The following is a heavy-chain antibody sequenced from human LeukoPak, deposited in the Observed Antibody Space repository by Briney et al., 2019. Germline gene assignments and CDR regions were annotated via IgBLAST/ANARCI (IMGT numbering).Heavy chain of an antibody. J-gene: IGHJ6*03. V-gene: IGHV4-30-4*08. CDR3: ARGAFDCSSTSCYLYYYYMDV. Sequence: SETLSLTCTVSGGSISSGDYYWSWIRQPPGKGLEWIGYIYYSGSTYYNPSLKSRVTISVDTSKNQFSLKLSSVTAADTAVYYCARGAFDCSSTSCYLYYYYMDVRGKGTTVTVSS. D-gene: IGHD2-2*01. CDR2: IYYSGST. CDR1: GGSISSGDYY.